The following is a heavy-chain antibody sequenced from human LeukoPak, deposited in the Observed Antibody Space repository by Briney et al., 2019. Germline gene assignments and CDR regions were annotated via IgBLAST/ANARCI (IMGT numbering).Heavy chain of an antibody. J-gene: IGHJ4*02. Sequence: GGSLRLSCAASGFTFSSYSMNWVRQAPGKGLEWVSSISSSSSYIYYADSVKGRFTISRDNAKNSLYLQMNSLRAEDTAVYYCARDTGQWLVEGDYFDYWGQGTLVTVSS. D-gene: IGHD6-19*01. CDR1: GFTFSSYS. CDR2: ISSSSSYI. CDR3: ARDTGQWLVEGDYFDY. V-gene: IGHV3-21*01.